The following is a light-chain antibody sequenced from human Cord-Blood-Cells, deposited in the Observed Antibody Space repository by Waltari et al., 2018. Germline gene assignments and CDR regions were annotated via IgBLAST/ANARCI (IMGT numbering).Light chain of an antibody. Sequence: EIVLSHSPGTLSLSPGERATLSCRASQSVSSSYLAWYQQKPAQPPRLLIYGASSRATSIPDRFSGSRAGTDFTLTISRLEAEDFAVYYCQQYGSSPYTFGQGTKLEIK. CDR1: QSVSSSY. J-gene: IGKJ2*01. V-gene: IGKV3-20*01. CDR2: GAS. CDR3: QQYGSSPYT.